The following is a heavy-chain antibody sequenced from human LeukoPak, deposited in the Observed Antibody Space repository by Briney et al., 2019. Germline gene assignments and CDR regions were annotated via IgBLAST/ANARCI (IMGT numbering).Heavy chain of an antibody. CDR2: IKKDGSEK. CDR1: GFTFSNHW. V-gene: IGHV3-7*01. Sequence: GGSLRLSCAAAGFTFSNHWMNWVRQAPGKGLEWVANIKKDGSEKNYLDSVKGRFTISRDNAKNSLYLQMDSLRVDDTAVYYCARERGPEDLEWLFARGYYYYYMDVWGKGTTVTVSS. CDR3: ARERGPEDLEWLFARGYYYYYMDV. J-gene: IGHJ6*03. D-gene: IGHD3-3*01.